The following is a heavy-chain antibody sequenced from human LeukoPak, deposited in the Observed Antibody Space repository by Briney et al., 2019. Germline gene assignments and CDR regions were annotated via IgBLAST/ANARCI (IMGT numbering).Heavy chain of an antibody. Sequence: SVKVSCKASGCTFSSYAISWVRQAPGQGLEWMGRIIPIFGTANYAQKFQGRVTITTDESTSTAYMELSSLRSEDTAVYYCASVEQWLDAFDIWGQGTMVTVSS. CDR2: IIPIFGTA. J-gene: IGHJ3*02. V-gene: IGHV1-69*05. CDR3: ASVEQWLDAFDI. CDR1: GCTFSSYA. D-gene: IGHD6-19*01.